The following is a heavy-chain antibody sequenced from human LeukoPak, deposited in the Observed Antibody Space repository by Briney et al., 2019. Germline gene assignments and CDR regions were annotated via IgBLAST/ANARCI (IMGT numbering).Heavy chain of an antibody. CDR1: GFTFSSYA. CDR2: INRDGSEQ. V-gene: IGHV3-7*01. CDR3: ARDGGHGYKPPFDY. J-gene: IGHJ4*02. D-gene: IGHD5-24*01. Sequence: PGGSLRLSYAASGFTFSSYAMHWVRQAPGKGLEWEANINRDGSEQYYVDSVKGRFTISTDNAKNSLFLQMNSLRAEDTAVYYCARDGGHGYKPPFDYWGQGTLVTVSS.